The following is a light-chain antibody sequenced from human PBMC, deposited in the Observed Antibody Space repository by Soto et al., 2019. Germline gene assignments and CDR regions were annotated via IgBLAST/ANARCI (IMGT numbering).Light chain of an antibody. V-gene: IGKV1-39*01. CDR1: QSISSY. CDR3: QQSYSTPRT. CDR2: AAS. J-gene: IGKJ1*01. Sequence: DIQITQSPSSLSASVGDRVTITCRASQSISSYVNWYQQKPGKAPKLLIYAASSLQSGVPSRFSGSGSGTDCTLTISSLQPEDFATYYCQQSYSTPRTFGQGTKVDI.